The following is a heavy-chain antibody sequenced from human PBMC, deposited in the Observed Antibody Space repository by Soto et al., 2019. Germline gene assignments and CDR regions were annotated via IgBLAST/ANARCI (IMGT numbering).Heavy chain of an antibody. V-gene: IGHV4-31*03. Sequence: QVQLQESGPGLVKPSQTLSLTCTVSGGSISSGGYYWSWIRQHPGKGLEWIGYIYNTESTNYNPSASSRVTIAVDTSKSQCSLNLSAVTVADTAVYYCARSDSSGKTRYYFDYWGQGTLVTVSS. CDR3: ARSDSSGKTRYYFDY. J-gene: IGHJ4*02. D-gene: IGHD3-22*01. CDR1: GGSISSGGYY. CDR2: IYNTEST.